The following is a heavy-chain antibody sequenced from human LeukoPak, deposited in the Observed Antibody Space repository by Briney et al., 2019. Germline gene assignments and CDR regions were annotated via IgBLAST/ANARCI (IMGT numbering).Heavy chain of an antibody. J-gene: IGHJ4*02. D-gene: IGHD3-22*01. CDR2: INSDGSSA. CDR1: GFTFSNYG. CDR3: ARNYYDSSGYSLDHYFDY. V-gene: IGHV3-74*01. Sequence: GGSLRLSCAASGFTFSNYGMSWVRQAPGKGLVWVSLINSDGSSATYADSVKGRFAISRDNTKYTLYLQMNSLRAEDTAVYYCARNYYDSSGYSLDHYFDYWGQGTLVTVSS.